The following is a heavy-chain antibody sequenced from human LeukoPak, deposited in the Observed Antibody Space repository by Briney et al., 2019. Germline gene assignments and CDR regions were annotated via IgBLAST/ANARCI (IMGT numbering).Heavy chain of an antibody. J-gene: IGHJ4*02. Sequence: GRSLRLSCAASGFTFSSYGMHWVRQAPGKGLEWVAVIWYDGSNKYYADSVKGRFTISRDNSKDTLYLQMNSLRAEDTAVYYCAKDSQRYSSGWYMGYWGQGTLVTVSS. V-gene: IGHV3-33*06. CDR3: AKDSQRYSSGWYMGY. CDR2: IWYDGSNK. D-gene: IGHD6-19*01. CDR1: GFTFSSYG.